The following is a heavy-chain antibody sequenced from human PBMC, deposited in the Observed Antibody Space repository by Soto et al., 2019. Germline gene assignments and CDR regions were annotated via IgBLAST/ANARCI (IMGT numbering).Heavy chain of an antibody. D-gene: IGHD4-17*01. Sequence: QVQLVQSGAEVKKSGASVKVSCKASGYTFTSHDINWVRQATGQGLEWMGWMNPNSGNTGYAQKFQGRITMTRNTSISTAYMELSSLRSEDTAVYYCARWDYGYYARFDYWGQGTLVTVSS. CDR3: ARWDYGYYARFDY. CDR1: GYTFTSHD. CDR2: MNPNSGNT. V-gene: IGHV1-8*01. J-gene: IGHJ4*02.